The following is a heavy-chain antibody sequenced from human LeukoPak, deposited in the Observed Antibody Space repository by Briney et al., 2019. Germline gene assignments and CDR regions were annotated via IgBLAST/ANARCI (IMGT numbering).Heavy chain of an antibody. J-gene: IGHJ4*02. CDR2: IYHSGST. D-gene: IGHD4-17*01. Sequence: KPSETLSLTCTVSGYSISSGYYWGWIRQPPGKGLEWIGSIYHSGSTYYNPSLKSRVTISVDTSKNQFSLKLSSVTAADTAVYYCARGSHDYGDFYLFDSWGRGTLVTVTS. CDR1: GYSISSGYY. V-gene: IGHV4-38-2*02. CDR3: ARGSHDYGDFYLFDS.